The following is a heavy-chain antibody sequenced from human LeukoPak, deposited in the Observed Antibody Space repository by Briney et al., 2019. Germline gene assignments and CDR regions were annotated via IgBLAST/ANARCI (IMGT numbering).Heavy chain of an antibody. J-gene: IGHJ6*03. V-gene: IGHV5-51*01. CDR3: ARQIGVCSSTSCPESHYYYMDV. D-gene: IGHD2-2*01. CDR1: GYSFTSYW. CDR2: IYPGDSDT. Sequence: GESLKISCKGSGYSFTSYWIGRVRQMPGKGLEWMGIIYPGDSDTRYSPSFQGQVTISADKSISTAYLQWSSLKASDTAMYYCARQIGVCSSTSCPESHYYYMDVWGKGTTVTVSS.